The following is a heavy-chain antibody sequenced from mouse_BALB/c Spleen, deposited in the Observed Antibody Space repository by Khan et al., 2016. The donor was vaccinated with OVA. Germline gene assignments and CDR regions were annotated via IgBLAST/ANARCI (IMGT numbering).Heavy chain of an antibody. CDR3: ARISGYYESNYFDY. Sequence: EVELVESGGGLVKPGGSLKFSGAASGFIFSKYAMSWVRQTPEKRLEWVATISSGGNYTYYPDSVKGRFTISRDNAKSTLYLQMSSLRSEDTAMYYCARISGYYESNYFDYWGQGTTLTVSS. J-gene: IGHJ2*01. V-gene: IGHV5-9-3*01. CDR1: GFIFSKYA. CDR2: ISSGGNYT. D-gene: IGHD1-1*01.